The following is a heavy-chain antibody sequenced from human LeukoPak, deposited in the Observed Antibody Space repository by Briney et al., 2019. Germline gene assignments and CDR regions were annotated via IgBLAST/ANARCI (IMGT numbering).Heavy chain of an antibody. CDR1: VGTFINYA. Sequence: AVPVSFMPPVGTFINYAVSWVRQPPGQGGAGMGGSDPMYETADYPQRFQGRVTLTADKSTGTVFMELSSLRSEDTGIYYCVRDYDSSGPQKTYFDFWGQGTLVTVSP. V-gene: IGHV1-69*06. CDR3: VRDYDSSGPQKTYFDF. J-gene: IGHJ4*02. D-gene: IGHD3-22*01. CDR2: SDPMYETA.